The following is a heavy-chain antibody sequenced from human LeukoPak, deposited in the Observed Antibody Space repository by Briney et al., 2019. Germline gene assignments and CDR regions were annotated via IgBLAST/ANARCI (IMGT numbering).Heavy chain of an antibody. Sequence: GGSLRLSCAGSGFTFSSHWVAWVRQSPGKGLEWVANIKQDGIDKYYVDSARGRFTVSRDNAKNSAFLQMNSLRAEGTAIYYCATNSAQTFDIWGQGTLVSVSS. V-gene: IGHV3-7*01. CDR3: ATNSAQTFDI. CDR1: GFTFSSHW. J-gene: IGHJ3*02. D-gene: IGHD1-26*01. CDR2: IKQDGIDK.